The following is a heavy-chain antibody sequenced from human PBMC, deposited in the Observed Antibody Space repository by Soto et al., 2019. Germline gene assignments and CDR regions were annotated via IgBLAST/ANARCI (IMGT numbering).Heavy chain of an antibody. CDR2: IYYSGST. J-gene: IGHJ4*02. CDR1: GGSISSYY. Sequence: PSETLSLTCTVSGGSISSYYWSWIRQPPGKGLEWIGYIYYSGSTNYNPSLKSRVTISVDTSKNQFSLKLSSVTAADTAVYYCASTPPQNTGYYTGYYYWGQGTLVTVSS. D-gene: IGHD1-26*01. CDR3: ASTPPQNTGYYTGYYY. V-gene: IGHV4-59*01.